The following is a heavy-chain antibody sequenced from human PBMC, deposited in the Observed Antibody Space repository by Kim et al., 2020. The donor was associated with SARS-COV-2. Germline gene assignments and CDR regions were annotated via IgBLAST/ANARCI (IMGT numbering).Heavy chain of an antibody. V-gene: IGHV3-30*18. D-gene: IGHD2-2*01. CDR3: AKEFDFQTRSASYFHD. CDR2: ISYDGNHK. CDR1: GFTFSSFG. Sequence: GGSLRLSCAASGFTFSSFGMHWVRQAPGKGLQWVAVISYDGNHKYYTDSVKGRFIISRDQSTNTVHLQMNSPRPEDTAVYYRAKEFDFQTRSASYFHDWGQGTLVIVSS. J-gene: IGHJ4*02.